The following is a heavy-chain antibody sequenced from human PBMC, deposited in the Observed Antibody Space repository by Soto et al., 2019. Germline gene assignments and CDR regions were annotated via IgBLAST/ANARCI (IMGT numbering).Heavy chain of an antibody. D-gene: IGHD2-15*01. J-gene: IGHJ4*02. Sequence: GASVKVSCKASGYTFTGYYMHWVRQAPGQGLEWMGWINPNSGGTNYAQKFQGWVTMTRDTSISTAYMELSRLRSDDTAVYYCARMVTKSRTSPLDYWGQGTLVTVSS. CDR3: ARMVTKSRTSPLDY. V-gene: IGHV1-2*04. CDR1: GYTFTGYY. CDR2: INPNSGGT.